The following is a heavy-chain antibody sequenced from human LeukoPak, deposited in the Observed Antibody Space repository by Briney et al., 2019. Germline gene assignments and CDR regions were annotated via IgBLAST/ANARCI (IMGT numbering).Heavy chain of an antibody. CDR1: GFTFSNAW. J-gene: IGHJ6*03. CDR2: IKQDGSEK. Sequence: GGSLRLSCAASGFTFSNAWMSWVRQAPGKGLEWVANIKQDGSEKYYVDSVKGRFTISRDNAKNSLYLQMNSLRAEDTAVYCCARGQPQPSYYYYYMDVWGKGTTVTVSS. V-gene: IGHV3-7*01. CDR3: ARGQPQPSYYYYYMDV.